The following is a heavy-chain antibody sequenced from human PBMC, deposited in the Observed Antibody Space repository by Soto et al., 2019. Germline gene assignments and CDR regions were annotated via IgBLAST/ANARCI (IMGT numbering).Heavy chain of an antibody. D-gene: IGHD3-10*01. J-gene: IGHJ6*03. Sequence: SETLSLTCAVYGGSFSGYYWSWIRQPPGKGLEWIGEINHSGSTNYNPSLKSRVTISVDTSKNQFSLKLSSVTAADTAVYYCARDYYGSGSYYDYYYYYMDVWGKGTTVT. CDR3: ARDYYGSGSYYDYYYYYMDV. CDR1: GGSFSGYY. CDR2: INHSGST. V-gene: IGHV4-34*01.